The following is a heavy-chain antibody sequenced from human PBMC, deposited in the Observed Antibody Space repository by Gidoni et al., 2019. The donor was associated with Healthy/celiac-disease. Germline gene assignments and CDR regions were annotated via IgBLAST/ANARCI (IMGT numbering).Heavy chain of an antibody. D-gene: IGHD3-22*01. CDR1: GGTFSSYA. Sequence: QVQLVQSGAEVKKPGSSVKVSCKASGGTFSSYAISWVRQAPGQGLEWMGGIIPIFGTANYAQKFQGRVTITADESTSTAYMELSSLRSEDTAVYYCARVLVTDLYYDSTSDAFDIWGQGTMVTVSS. V-gene: IGHV1-69*01. CDR3: ARVLVTDLYYDSTSDAFDI. CDR2: IIPIFGTA. J-gene: IGHJ3*02.